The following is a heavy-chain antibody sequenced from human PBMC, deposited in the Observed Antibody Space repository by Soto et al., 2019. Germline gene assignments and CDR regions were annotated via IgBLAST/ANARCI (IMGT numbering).Heavy chain of an antibody. CDR1: GGSFSGYY. Sequence: SXTLSLTCAIYGGSFSGYYWNWIRQPPGKGLEWIGEINHSGSTNYNPSLKSRVTISVDTSKNQFSLKLSSVTAADTAVYYCARMKSNYWGQGTLVTVSS. CDR3: ARMKSNY. J-gene: IGHJ4*02. CDR2: INHSGST. V-gene: IGHV4-34*01.